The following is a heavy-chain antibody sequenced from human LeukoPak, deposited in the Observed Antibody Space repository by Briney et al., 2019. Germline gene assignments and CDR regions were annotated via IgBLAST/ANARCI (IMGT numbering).Heavy chain of an antibody. CDR2: IYWNDNK. CDR1: GFSLSTSGVG. J-gene: IGHJ4*02. V-gene: IGHV2-5*01. Sequence: SGPTLVNPTQTLTLTCTFSGFSLSTSGVGVGWIRQPPGKALEWLALIYWNDNKRYSPSLKSRLSITKDTSKNQVDLTKTHMYPVGTTTNYCAERNVGQLTFDCWGQGTLVTVSS. D-gene: IGHD6-6*01. CDR3: AERNVGQLTFDC.